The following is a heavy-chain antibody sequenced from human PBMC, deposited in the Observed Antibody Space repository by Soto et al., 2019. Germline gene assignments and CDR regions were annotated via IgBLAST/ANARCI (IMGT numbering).Heavy chain of an antibody. V-gene: IGHV3-74*01. D-gene: IGHD2-15*01. J-gene: IGHJ4*02. CDR2: INSEGSTT. CDR3: ARDQGYCSGGSCYVAGY. CDR1: GFTFSTYW. Sequence: EVQLVESGGGLVQPGGSLRLSCAASGFTFSTYWMHWVRQAPGKGLVWVSRINSEGSTTDYAESVRGRSTISRDNAKNTLYLQMNSLRAEDTAVYYCARDQGYCSGGSCYVAGYWGQGTLVTVSS.